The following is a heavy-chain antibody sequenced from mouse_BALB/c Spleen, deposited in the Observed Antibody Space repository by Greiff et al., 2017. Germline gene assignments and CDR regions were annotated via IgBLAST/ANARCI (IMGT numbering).Heavy chain of an antibody. CDR3: ARDMGAY. Sequence: DVMLVESGGGLVQPGGSLRLSCATSGFTFTDYYMSWVRQPPGKALEWLGFIRNKANGYTTEYSASVKGRFTISRDNSQSILYLQMNTLRAEDSATYYCARDMGAYWGQGTLVTVSA. CDR1: GFTFTDYY. CDR2: IRNKANGYTT. J-gene: IGHJ3*01. V-gene: IGHV7-3*02.